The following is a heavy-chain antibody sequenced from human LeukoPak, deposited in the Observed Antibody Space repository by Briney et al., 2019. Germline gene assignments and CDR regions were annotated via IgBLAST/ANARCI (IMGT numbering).Heavy chain of an antibody. D-gene: IGHD3-3*01. CDR3: ARESRDYDFWSGYYRQHYFDY. Sequence: GGSLRLSCAASGFTFSSYSMNWVRQAPGKGLEWVSSISSSSSYIYYADSVKGRFTISRDNAKNSLYLQMNSLRAEDTAVCYCARESRDYDFWSGYYRQHYFDYRGQGTLVTVSS. CDR2: ISSSSSYI. V-gene: IGHV3-21*01. J-gene: IGHJ4*02. CDR1: GFTFSSYS.